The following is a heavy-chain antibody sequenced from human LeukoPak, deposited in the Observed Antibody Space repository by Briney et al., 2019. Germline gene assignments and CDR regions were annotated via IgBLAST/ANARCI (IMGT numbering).Heavy chain of an antibody. J-gene: IGHJ4*02. CDR1: GYSFSNYW. CDR3: AIPPGYCGNDCSFDH. V-gene: IGHV5-51*01. Sequence: GESLKISCEGSGYSFSNYWIGWVRQMPGKGLEWMGIIYPGDYETRYSPSFQGLVTISVDKSVSTGYLQWSSLKASDTAMYYCAIPPGYCGNDCSFDHWGQGTLVTVSS. D-gene: IGHD2-21*02. CDR2: IYPGDYET.